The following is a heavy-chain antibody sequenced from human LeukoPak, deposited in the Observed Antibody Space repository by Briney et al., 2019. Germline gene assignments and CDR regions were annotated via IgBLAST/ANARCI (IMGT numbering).Heavy chain of an antibody. CDR3: ARDHGENYYFDY. V-gene: IGHV3-30-3*01. D-gene: IGHD2-21*01. CDR1: GFTFSSYS. Sequence: GRSLRLSCAASGFTFSSYSMHWVRQAPGKGLEWVAVISYDGSNKYYADSVKGRFTISRDNSKNTLYLQMNSLRAEDTAVYYCARDHGENYYFDYWGQGTLVTVSS. J-gene: IGHJ4*02. CDR2: ISYDGSNK.